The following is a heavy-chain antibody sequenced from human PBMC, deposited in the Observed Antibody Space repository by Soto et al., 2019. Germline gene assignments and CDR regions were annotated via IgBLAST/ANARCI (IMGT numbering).Heavy chain of an antibody. CDR1: GYTFTGYY. CDR3: ARDRRDGYNYNYYYYGMDV. J-gene: IGHJ6*02. Sequence: ASVKLSCKASGYTFTGYYMHWVRQAPGQGLEWMGWINPNSGGTNYAQKFQGWVTMTRDTSISTAYMELSRLRSDDTAVYYCARDRRDGYNYNYYYYGMDVWGQGTTVPVSS. CDR2: INPNSGGT. V-gene: IGHV1-2*04. D-gene: IGHD5-12*01.